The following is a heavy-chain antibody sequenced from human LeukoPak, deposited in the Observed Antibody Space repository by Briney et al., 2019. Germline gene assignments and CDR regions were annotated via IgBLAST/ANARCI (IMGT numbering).Heavy chain of an antibody. Sequence: ASVKVSCKASGYSFTNNGISWVRQAPGQGLEWLGWISTNSENTNYAQKVQGRVTMTTDTSTKTAYMELRSLRFDDTAVYYCARDKVHAFDTWGQGTMVTVSS. CDR3: ARDKVHAFDT. J-gene: IGHJ3*02. CDR2: ISTNSENT. CDR1: GYSFTNNG. V-gene: IGHV1-18*01.